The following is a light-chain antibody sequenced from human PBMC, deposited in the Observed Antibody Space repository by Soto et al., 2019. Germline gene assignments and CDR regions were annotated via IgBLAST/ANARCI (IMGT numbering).Light chain of an antibody. Sequence: IGMTQSPATLSVSPGERSTLPCRASQSVSSNLAWYQQKPGQAPRLLIYGASTRATGIPVRFSGSGSGTDFPLTISRLEPEDFVVYYCQQYGSSNTFGQGTKVDIK. J-gene: IGKJ1*01. CDR2: GAS. CDR1: QSVSSN. V-gene: IGKV3-20*01. CDR3: QQYGSSNT.